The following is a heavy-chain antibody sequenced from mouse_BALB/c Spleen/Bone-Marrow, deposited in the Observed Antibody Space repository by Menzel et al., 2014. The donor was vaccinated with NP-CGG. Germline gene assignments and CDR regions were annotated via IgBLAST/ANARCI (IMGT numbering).Heavy chain of an antibody. D-gene: IGHD1-1*01. V-gene: IGHV1-9*01. J-gene: IGHJ3*01. CDR1: GYTLSTYW. Sequence: QVQLQQSGAELMKPGASVKISCKATGYTLSTYWIEWVKQRPGHGLEWIGEILPGSGSTNYNEKFKGKATFTADTSSNTVYMQLSSLTSEDSAVYYCARWYYGSSSFAYWGQGTLVTVSA. CDR3: ARWYYGSSSFAY. CDR2: ILPGSGST.